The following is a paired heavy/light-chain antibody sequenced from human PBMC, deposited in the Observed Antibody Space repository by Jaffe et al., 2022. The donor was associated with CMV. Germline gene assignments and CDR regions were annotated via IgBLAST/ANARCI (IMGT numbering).Light chain of an antibody. CDR1: QSIDNNY. CDR2: GVA. V-gene: IGKV3-20*01. CDR3: QQYDTLPLT. Sequence: ETVLTQSPGTLSVSLGERATLSCRASQSIDNNYMAWYQQKPGQPPRLLLFGVAARPPDIPDRFSGSGSGTDFTLTIARLEPDDIAVYYCQQYDTLPLTFGGGTKVEI. J-gene: IGKJ4*01.
Heavy chain of an antibody. Sequence: VKLAESGGDLVQPGGSLRLSCSASGFTFTNYWMNWVRQAPGKGLEWVASVNPDGTDKYHVDSVKGRFVISRDNVKNSIFLQMNSLRVEDTAVYYCARPQNGWDGDYWPNQRYWLDHWGQGTLVSVSS. CDR1: GFTFTNYW. CDR3: ARPQNGWDGDYWPNQRYWLDH. D-gene: IGHD2-21*01. CDR2: VNPDGTDK. J-gene: IGHJ4*02. V-gene: IGHV3-7*03.